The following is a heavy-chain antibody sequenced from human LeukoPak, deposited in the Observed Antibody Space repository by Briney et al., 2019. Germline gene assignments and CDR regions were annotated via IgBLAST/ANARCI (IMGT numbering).Heavy chain of an antibody. CDR3: ARPRRGREDSPIDY. V-gene: IGHV1-2*02. CDR2: INPNSGGT. D-gene: IGHD6-6*01. CDR1: GYTFTRYY. Sequence: ASVKVSCKASGYTFTRYYMHWVRQAPGQGLEWMGWINPNSGGTNYAQKFQGRVTMTRDTSISTAYMELSRLRSDDTAVYYCARPRRGREDSPIDYWGQGTLVTVSS. J-gene: IGHJ4*02.